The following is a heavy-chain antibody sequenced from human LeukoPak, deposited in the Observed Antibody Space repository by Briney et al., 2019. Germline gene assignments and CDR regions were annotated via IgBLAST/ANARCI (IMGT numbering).Heavy chain of an antibody. CDR3: AANGYCGTDCYYYFDY. CDR2: TIPIFGTT. V-gene: IGHV1-69*13. Sequence: SVKVSCKASGGTFNNYAFSWVRQAPGQGPEWMGGTIPIFGTTNYAQKFQGRVTITADESTTTAYMELNSLRSADTAVYYCAANGYCGTDCYYYFDYWGQGTLVTVSS. J-gene: IGHJ4*02. CDR1: GGTFNNYA. D-gene: IGHD2-21*02.